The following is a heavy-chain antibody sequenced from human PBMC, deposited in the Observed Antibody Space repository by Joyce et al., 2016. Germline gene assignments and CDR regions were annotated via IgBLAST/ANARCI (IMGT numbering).Heavy chain of an antibody. CDR2: INPNSGDT. D-gene: IGHD2-15*01. Sequence: QIHLEQSGAEVKKPGASVKVSCKASGYMFTGYYIHWVRQAPGQGLEWMGRINPNSGDTNYAQKFRGRVTMTRDTSINTAYMEMTGLKVDDTAVYYCAREGGVGFCNGASCYNYFAPWGQGTLVIVSS. CDR3: AREGGVGFCNGASCYNYFAP. CDR1: GYMFTGYY. V-gene: IGHV1-2*06. J-gene: IGHJ5*02.